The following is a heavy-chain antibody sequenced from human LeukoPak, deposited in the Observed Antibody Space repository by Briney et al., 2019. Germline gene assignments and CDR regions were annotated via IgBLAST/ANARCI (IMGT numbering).Heavy chain of an antibody. J-gene: IGHJ4*02. D-gene: IGHD3-9*01. CDR3: ARGAFDYPGRDYFDY. V-gene: IGHV3-21*06. CDR1: EFSFSGYS. Sequence: PGGSLRLSCAASEFSFSGYSMNWVRQAPGKGLEWVSSISCCSSYIYYADSVKGRFTISRDNAKNSVHLQMKGLRVEDTAVYYCARGAFDYPGRDYFDYWGQGTQVTVSS. CDR2: ISCCSSYI.